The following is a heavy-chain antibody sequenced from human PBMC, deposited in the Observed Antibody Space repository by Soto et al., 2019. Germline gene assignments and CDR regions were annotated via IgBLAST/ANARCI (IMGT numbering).Heavy chain of an antibody. J-gene: IGHJ4*02. Sequence: ASVKVSCKASGYTFTSYAMHWVRQAPGQRLEWMGWINAGNGNTKYSQKFQGRVTITRDTSASTAYMELSSLRSEDTAVYYCATFLNLPYNPSVSVVAATDGHHYWGQGTLVTVSS. CDR3: ATFLNLPYNPSVSVVAATDGHHY. CDR1: GYTFTSYA. D-gene: IGHD2-15*01. CDR2: INAGNGNT. V-gene: IGHV1-3*01.